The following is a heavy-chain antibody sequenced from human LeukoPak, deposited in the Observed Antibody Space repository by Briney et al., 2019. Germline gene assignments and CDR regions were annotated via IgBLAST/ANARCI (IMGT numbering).Heavy chain of an antibody. Sequence: ASVTVSCKASGYTFTSYGISWVRQAPGQGLEWMGWISAYNGNTNYAQKLQGRVTMTTDTSTSTAYMELRSLRSDDTAVYYCASASGSYRNNWFDPWGQGTLVTVSS. D-gene: IGHD1-26*01. CDR3: ASASGSYRNNWFDP. V-gene: IGHV1-18*01. CDR1: GYTFTSYG. J-gene: IGHJ5*02. CDR2: ISAYNGNT.